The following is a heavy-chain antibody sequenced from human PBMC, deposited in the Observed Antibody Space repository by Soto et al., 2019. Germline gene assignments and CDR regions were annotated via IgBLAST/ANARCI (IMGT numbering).Heavy chain of an antibody. CDR2: ISAYNGNT. CDR3: ARVIASYSGYDSHPIDY. J-gene: IGHJ4*02. Sequence: QVQLVQSGAEVKKPGASVKVSCKASGYTFTSYGISWVRQAPGQGLEWMGWISAYNGNTNYAQKLQGRVTMTTDTSTSTAYMELRSLRSDDTAVHYCARVIASYSGYDSHPIDYWGQGTLVTVSS. D-gene: IGHD5-12*01. CDR1: GYTFTSYG. V-gene: IGHV1-18*01.